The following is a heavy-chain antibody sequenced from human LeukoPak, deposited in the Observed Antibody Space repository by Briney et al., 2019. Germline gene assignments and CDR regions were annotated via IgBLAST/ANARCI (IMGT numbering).Heavy chain of an antibody. CDR2: IYHTGLT. CDR3: VRWSTIYVSIDY. J-gene: IGHJ4*02. V-gene: IGHV4-30-2*01. Sequence: KPSQTLSLTCTVSGGSIISGGYYWSWIRQPPGKGLERIGYIYHTGLTYYNPSLKSRVTISVDRSKNQFSLELTSLTAADTAVYYCVRWSTIYVSIDYWGQGTLVTVSS. CDR1: GGSIISGGYY. D-gene: IGHD5/OR15-5a*01.